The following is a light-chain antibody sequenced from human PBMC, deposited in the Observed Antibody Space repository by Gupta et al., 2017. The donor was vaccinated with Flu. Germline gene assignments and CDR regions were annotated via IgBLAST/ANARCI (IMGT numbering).Light chain of an antibody. CDR2: KAS. J-gene: IGKJ5*01. Sequence: DIQMTQSPSTLSASVGDRVTITCRASQSISSWLAWYQQKPGKAPKLLIYKASSLESGVPSRFSGSGSGTEFTLTISSLQPDDLATYYCQQDNSYPITFGQGTRLEIK. CDR1: QSISSW. V-gene: IGKV1-5*03. CDR3: QQDNSYPIT.